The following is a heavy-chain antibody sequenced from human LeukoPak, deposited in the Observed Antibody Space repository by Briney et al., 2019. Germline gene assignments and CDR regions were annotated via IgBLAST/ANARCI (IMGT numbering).Heavy chain of an antibody. Sequence: GGSLRLSCAASGFHFSSHGMNWVRQAPGKGLEWVSGISPSGHITYYADSVMGRITISRDNRKSTVSLQMNSLRAEDTALFYCVRDLDWGAFDVWGQGTMVIVSS. V-gene: IGHV3-23*01. J-gene: IGHJ3*01. CDR1: GFHFSSHG. D-gene: IGHD3/OR15-3a*01. CDR2: ISPSGHIT. CDR3: VRDLDWGAFDV.